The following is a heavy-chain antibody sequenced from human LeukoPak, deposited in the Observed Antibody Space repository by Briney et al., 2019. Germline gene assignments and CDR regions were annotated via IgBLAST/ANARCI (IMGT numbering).Heavy chain of an antibody. V-gene: IGHV4-34*01. J-gene: IGHJ4*02. Sequence: SETLSLTCAVYGGSFSGYYWSWIRQPPGKGLEWIGEINHSGSTNYNPSPKSRVTISVDTSKNQFSLKLSSVTAADTAVYYCARVRYSSSWYFRHFLHFDYWGQGTLVTVSS. CDR3: ARVRYSSSWYFRHFLHFDY. CDR2: INHSGST. CDR1: GGSFSGYY. D-gene: IGHD6-13*01.